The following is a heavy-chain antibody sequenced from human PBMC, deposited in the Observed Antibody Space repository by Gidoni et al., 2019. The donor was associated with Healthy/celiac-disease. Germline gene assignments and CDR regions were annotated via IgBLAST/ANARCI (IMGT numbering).Heavy chain of an antibody. J-gene: IGHJ4*02. CDR3: ARPATPSGSFDY. V-gene: IGHV4-34*01. Sequence: QVQLQQWGAGRLKPSETLSLPSAVYVGSFSVYYWSWIRQPPGKGLEWIGEINHSGSTNYNPSLKSRVTISVDTSKNQFSLKLSSVTAADTAVYYCARPATPSGSFDYWGQGTLVTVSS. CDR2: INHSGST. CDR1: VGSFSVYY. D-gene: IGHD2-15*01.